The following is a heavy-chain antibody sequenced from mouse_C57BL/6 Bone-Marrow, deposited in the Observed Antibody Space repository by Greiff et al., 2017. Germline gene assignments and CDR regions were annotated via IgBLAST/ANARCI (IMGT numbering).Heavy chain of an antibody. CDR1: GFSLSTSGMG. J-gene: IGHJ1*03. D-gene: IGHD1-1*01. Sequence: QVTLKVSGPGILQSSQTLSLTCSFSGFSLSTSGMGVSWIRQPSGKGLEWLAHIYWDDAKRYNPSLKSRLTIAKDTSRNQVFLKITSVDTTDTATYYCARSYYYGSRWYCDVWGTGTTITVTS. V-gene: IGHV8-12*01. CDR2: IYWDDAK. CDR3: ARSYYYGSRWYCDV.